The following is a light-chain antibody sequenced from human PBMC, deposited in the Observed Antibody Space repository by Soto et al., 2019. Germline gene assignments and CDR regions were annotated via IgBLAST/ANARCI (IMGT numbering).Light chain of an antibody. V-gene: IGLV1-44*01. Sequence: QSVLTQPPSASGTPGQRVTISCSGSGPNIGSNTVNWYQHLPGTAPKLLIYSNNQRPSGVPDRFSGSKSGTSASLAISGLQSEDEADYYCAAWDDSLNVVIFGGGTKLTVL. CDR3: AAWDDSLNVVI. CDR2: SNN. J-gene: IGLJ2*01. CDR1: GPNIGSNT.